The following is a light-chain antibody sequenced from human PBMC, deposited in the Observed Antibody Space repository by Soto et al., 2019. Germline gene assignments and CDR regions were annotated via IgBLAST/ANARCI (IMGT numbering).Light chain of an antibody. CDR1: SSDVGGYNH. J-gene: IGLJ2*01. V-gene: IGLV2-14*01. Sequence: QSALTQPASVSGSPGQSITVSCTGTSSDVGGYNHVCWYQQHPGKAPKLMIYDVSNRPSGVSYRFSGSNSGNTASLTISGLQAEEEAVYYCSSYTSSNTVIFGGGTKVTVL. CDR2: DVS. CDR3: SSYTSSNTVI.